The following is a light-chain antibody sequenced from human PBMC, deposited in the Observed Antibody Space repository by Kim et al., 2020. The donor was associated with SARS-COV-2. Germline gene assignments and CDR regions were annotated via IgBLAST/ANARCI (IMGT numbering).Light chain of an antibody. CDR3: EQRYNWPPIT. CDR1: QSVSIY. Sequence: SPGERATLSCRASQSVSIYLAWYQQKPGQAPRLLIYDASNRATGIPARFSGSGSGTDFTLTISSLEPEDFAVYYCEQRYNWPPITFGQGTRLEIK. J-gene: IGKJ5*01. V-gene: IGKV3-11*01. CDR2: DAS.